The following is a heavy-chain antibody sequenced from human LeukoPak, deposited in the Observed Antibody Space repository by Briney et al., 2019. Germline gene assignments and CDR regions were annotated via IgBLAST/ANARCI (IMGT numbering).Heavy chain of an antibody. CDR2: IYSGGST. J-gene: IGHJ5*02. V-gene: IGHV3-66*01. CDR3: AREGGSSSFDP. Sequence: GGSLRLSCAASGFTVSSNYMSWVRQAPGKGLEWVSVIYSGGSTYYADSVKGRFTISRDNSKKTVYLQMNSLRGEDTAVYYCAREGGSSSFDPWGQGTLVTVSS. CDR1: GFTVSSNY. D-gene: IGHD6-6*01.